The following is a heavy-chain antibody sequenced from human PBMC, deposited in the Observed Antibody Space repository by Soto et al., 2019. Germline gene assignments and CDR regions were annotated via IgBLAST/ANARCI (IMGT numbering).Heavy chain of an antibody. CDR2: IYYSGST. CDR1: GHSISSYY. Sequence: SETLSLTCTVSGHSISSYYWNWIRQHPGKGLEWIGYIYYSGSTNYNPSLKSRVTISVDTSKNQFSLKLSSVTAADTAVYYCARRGELRNYYYYGMDVWGQGTTVTVSS. J-gene: IGHJ6*02. D-gene: IGHD1-26*01. CDR3: ARRGELRNYYYYGMDV. V-gene: IGHV4-59*08.